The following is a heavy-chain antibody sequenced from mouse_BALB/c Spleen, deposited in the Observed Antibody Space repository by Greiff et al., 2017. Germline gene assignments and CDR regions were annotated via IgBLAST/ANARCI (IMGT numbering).Heavy chain of an antibody. CDR3: SEGGCNCIHFDF. CDR1: GFKIKDYY. D-gene: IGHD2-1*01. J-gene: IGHJ2*01. V-gene: IGHV14-4*02. CDR2: IDPEKGDT. Sequence: VQLQQSGAELVTSGASVKLSCTASGFKIKDYYMHWVKQRPEQGLEWLGCIDPEKGDTEYAPMFQGKATMIADTSCNVAYLLLSILTSEATTVYYSSEGGCNCIHFDFGGQGTTLTVSS.